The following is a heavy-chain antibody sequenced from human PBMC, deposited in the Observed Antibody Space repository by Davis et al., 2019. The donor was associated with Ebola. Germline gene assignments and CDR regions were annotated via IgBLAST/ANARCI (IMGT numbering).Heavy chain of an antibody. Sequence: GESLKISCAASGFTFSSYWMSWVRQAPGKGLEWVANIKQDGSEKYYVDSVKGRFTISRDNAKNSLYLQMNSLRAEDTAVYYCYGSGSYGRLYYYYMDVWGKGTTVTVSS. D-gene: IGHD3-10*01. J-gene: IGHJ6*03. CDR1: GFTFSSYW. CDR3: YGSGSYGRLYYYYMDV. V-gene: IGHV3-7*03. CDR2: IKQDGSEK.